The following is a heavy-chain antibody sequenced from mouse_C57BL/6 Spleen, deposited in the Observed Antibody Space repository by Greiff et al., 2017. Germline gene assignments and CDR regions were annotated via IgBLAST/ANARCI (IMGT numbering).Heavy chain of an antibody. Sequence: LVESGAELVKPGASVKISCKASGYAFSSYWMNWVKQRPGKGLEWIGQIYPGDGDTNYNGKFKGKATLTADKSSSTAYMQLSSLTSEDSAVYFCARSLSNGFDVWGTGTTVTVSS. CDR3: ARSLSNGFDV. CDR2: IYPGDGDT. CDR1: GYAFSSYW. J-gene: IGHJ1*03. V-gene: IGHV1-80*01. D-gene: IGHD1-1*01.